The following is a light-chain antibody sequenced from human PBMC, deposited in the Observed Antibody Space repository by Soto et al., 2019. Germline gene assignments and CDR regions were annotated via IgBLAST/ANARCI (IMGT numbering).Light chain of an antibody. J-gene: IGKJ4*02. CDR2: DAS. CDR3: QQYDNRLAHT. Sequence: DIQMTQSPSSLSASVGDRVTIACQASQDISKYLNWYQLRPGQAPKLLIYDASNFETGVPSRFRGSGSGTHVSLTIISLQPQDVATYYCQQYDNRLAHTFGGGTKVQIK. CDR1: QDISKY. V-gene: IGKV1-33*01.